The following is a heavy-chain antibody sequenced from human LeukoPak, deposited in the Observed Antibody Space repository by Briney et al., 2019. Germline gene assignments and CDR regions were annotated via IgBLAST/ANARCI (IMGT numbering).Heavy chain of an antibody. D-gene: IGHD3-22*01. CDR1: GYTFTDYQ. CDR3: ARNGMRGNGYYFAFDY. J-gene: IGHJ4*02. V-gene: IGHV1-2*02. CDR2: INPNTGGT. Sequence: ASVKVSCKASGYTFTDYQMHWVRQAPGQGLEWMGWINPNTGGTNYAQMFQDRVTMTRDTSINTVYMELSSLSSDDTALYYCARNGMRGNGYYFAFDYWGQGFMVTVSS.